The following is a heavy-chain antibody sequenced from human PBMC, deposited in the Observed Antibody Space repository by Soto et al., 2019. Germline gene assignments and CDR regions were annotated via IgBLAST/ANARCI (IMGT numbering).Heavy chain of an antibody. J-gene: IGHJ4*02. V-gene: IGHV1-18*04. CDR2: ISTYNGNT. Sequence: QVQLVQSGADVKKPGASVKVSCKASGYTFTSDGISWVRQAPGQGLEWMGWISTYNGNTKFAQKLQGRLTMTTDTSTRTVYMELRSLTSDDTAVYYGAAWAGQVRGYGGPFDYWGQGTLLTVSS. CDR1: GYTFTSDG. D-gene: IGHD5-12*01. CDR3: AAWAGQVRGYGGPFDY.